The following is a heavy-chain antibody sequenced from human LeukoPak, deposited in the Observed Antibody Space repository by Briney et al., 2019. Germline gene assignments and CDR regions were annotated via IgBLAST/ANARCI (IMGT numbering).Heavy chain of an antibody. CDR1: GNYW. Sequence: GGSLRLSCAASGNYWMHWVRQVPGKGLVWVSHINSDGSWTSYADSVKGRFTISKDNAKNTLFLQMNSLRAEDMAVYYCAKGTSGWYWRFDYWGQGTLVTVSS. D-gene: IGHD6-19*01. CDR3: AKGTSGWYWRFDY. V-gene: IGHV3-74*01. CDR2: INSDGSWT. J-gene: IGHJ4*02.